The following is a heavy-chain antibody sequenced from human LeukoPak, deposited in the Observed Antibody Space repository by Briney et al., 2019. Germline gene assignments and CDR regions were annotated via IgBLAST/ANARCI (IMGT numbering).Heavy chain of an antibody. V-gene: IGHV3-23*01. CDR1: GFTFSSYA. D-gene: IGHD3-10*01. J-gene: IGHJ3*01. Sequence: GSLRLSCAASGFTFSSYAMNWVRQAPGKGLEWVSTISGSGGSRYYADSVRGRFTISRDNSKNTLFLQMNSLRAEDTAVYYCAKDLWWFGEYDAFDFWGQGTMVTVSS. CDR2: ISGSGGSR. CDR3: AKDLWWFGEYDAFDF.